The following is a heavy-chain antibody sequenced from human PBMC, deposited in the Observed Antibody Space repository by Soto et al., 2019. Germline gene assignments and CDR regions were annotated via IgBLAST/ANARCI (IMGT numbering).Heavy chain of an antibody. V-gene: IGHV3-30*03. D-gene: IGHD3-3*01. CDR1: GFTFSSYG. Sequence: GGSLRLSCAASGFTFSSYGMHWVRQAPGKGLEWVAVISYDGSNKYYADTVKGRFTISRDNSKNTLYLQMNSLRAEDTAVYYCASDFWRGYPSYYYYGMDVWGQGTMVTVSS. J-gene: IGHJ6*02. CDR3: ASDFWRGYPSYYYYGMDV. CDR2: ISYDGSNK.